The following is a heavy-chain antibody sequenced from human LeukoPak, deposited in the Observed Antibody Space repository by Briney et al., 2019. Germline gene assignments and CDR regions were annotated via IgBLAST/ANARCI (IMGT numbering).Heavy chain of an antibody. CDR1: GFTFSSYW. D-gene: IGHD3-3*01. CDR2: IKSDGSNT. V-gene: IGHV3-74*01. Sequence: GGSLRLSCAASGFTFSSYWMHWVRQAPGKGLVWVSRIKSDGSNTNYADSVKGRFTISRDNAKNTLHLQMNSLRAEDTAVYYCARGVYYGSGRYYFDSWGQGTLVTVSS. CDR3: ARGVYYGSGRYYFDS. J-gene: IGHJ4*02.